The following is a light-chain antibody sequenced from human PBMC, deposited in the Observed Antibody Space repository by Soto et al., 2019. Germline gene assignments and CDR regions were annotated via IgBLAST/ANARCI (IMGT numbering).Light chain of an antibody. J-gene: IGLJ1*01. V-gene: IGLV2-14*01. Sequence: QSALTQPASVSGSPGQSITISCTGTSSDVGGYNYVSWYQQHPGKAPKLMIYDVSNRPSGVSNRFSGSKPGNTASLTISGLQAEDEADYYCSSYTSSSNVFGTGTKVTVL. CDR2: DVS. CDR1: SSDVGGYNY. CDR3: SSYTSSSNV.